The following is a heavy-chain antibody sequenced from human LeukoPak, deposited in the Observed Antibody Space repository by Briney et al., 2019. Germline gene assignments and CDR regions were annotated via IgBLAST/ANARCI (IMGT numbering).Heavy chain of an antibody. V-gene: IGHV3-21*01. Sequence: GGSLRLSCAASGFTFRDYFMNWVRQAPGKALEGVSPVSRSSTYIHYADSVKGRFTISRDNAKNSLSLQMNSVRAEDTAVYYCARDLEVEGIGPALWGQGTLVIVSS. CDR3: ARDLEVEGIGPAL. CDR1: GFTFRDYF. D-gene: IGHD1-1*01. CDR2: VSRSSTYI. J-gene: IGHJ4*02.